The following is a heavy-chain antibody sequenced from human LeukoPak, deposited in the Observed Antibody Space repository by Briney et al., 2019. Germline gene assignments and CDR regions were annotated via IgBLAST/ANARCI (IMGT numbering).Heavy chain of an antibody. D-gene: IGHD3-10*01. CDR1: GGSISSYY. Sequence: SETLSLTCTVSGGSISSYYWSWIRQPPGKGLEWIGYIYYSGSTNYNPSLKSRVTISVDTSKNQFSLKLSSVTAADTAVYYCARQGRITMVRGVMNWFDPWGQGTLVTVSS. V-gene: IGHV4-59*01. CDR3: ARQGRITMVRGVMNWFDP. J-gene: IGHJ5*02. CDR2: IYYSGST.